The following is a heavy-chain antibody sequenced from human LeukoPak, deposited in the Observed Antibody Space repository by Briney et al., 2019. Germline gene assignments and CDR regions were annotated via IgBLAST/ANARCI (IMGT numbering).Heavy chain of an antibody. CDR2: INHSGST. CDR1: GGSFSGYY. D-gene: IGHD3-10*01. V-gene: IGHV4-34*01. CDR3: ARVVPYYYGSGRRSYFDY. J-gene: IGHJ4*02. Sequence: KPSETLSLTCAVYGGSFSGYYWSWIRQPPGKGLEWIGEINHSGSTNYNPSLKSRVTISVDTSKNQFSLKLSSVTAADTAVYYCARVVPYYYGSGRRSYFDYWGQGTLVTVSS.